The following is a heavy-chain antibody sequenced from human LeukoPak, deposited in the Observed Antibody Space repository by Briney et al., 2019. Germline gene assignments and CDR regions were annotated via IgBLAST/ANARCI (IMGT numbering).Heavy chain of an antibody. V-gene: IGHV3-48*01. Sequence: PGGSLRLSCAASGFTFSSYNINWVRQAPGKGLEWVSYISSSSSIIYYADSVTGRFTISRDNAKNSLYLQMNSLRAEDTAVYYCARDLTVPTSMGVWGKGTTVTVSS. CDR3: ARDLTVPTSMGV. CDR2: ISSSSSII. CDR1: GFTFSSYN. D-gene: IGHD2-2*01. J-gene: IGHJ6*04.